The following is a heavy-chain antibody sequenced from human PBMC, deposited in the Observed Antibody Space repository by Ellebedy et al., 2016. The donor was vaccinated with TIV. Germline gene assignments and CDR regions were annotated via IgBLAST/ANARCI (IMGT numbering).Heavy chain of an antibody. D-gene: IGHD3-10*01. CDR1: GGTFSSYV. V-gene: IGHV1-69*13. CDR2: IIPIFGTP. J-gene: IGHJ6*02. CDR3: ARAESHYYYYYGMDV. Sequence: SVKVSXXASGGTFSSYVISWVRQAPGQGLEWMGGIIPIFGTPNYAQKFQGRVTITADESTSTSYMELNSLRSEDTAVYYCARAESHYYYYYGMDVWGQGTTVTVSS.